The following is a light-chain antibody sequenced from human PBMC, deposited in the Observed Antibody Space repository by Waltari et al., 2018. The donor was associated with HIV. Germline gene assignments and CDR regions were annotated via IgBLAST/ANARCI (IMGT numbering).Light chain of an antibody. Sequence: QSVLTQPPSVSGTPGQRVTISCSGASSNIGRNTVNWFQLLPGTAPKLLLYTDNHRPSGVPDRFSGSKSGTSASLAISGLQSEDEADYFCAAWDDSLNGLWVFGGGTKLTVL. CDR3: AAWDDSLNGLWV. CDR1: SSNIGRNT. V-gene: IGLV1-44*01. CDR2: TDN. J-gene: IGLJ3*02.